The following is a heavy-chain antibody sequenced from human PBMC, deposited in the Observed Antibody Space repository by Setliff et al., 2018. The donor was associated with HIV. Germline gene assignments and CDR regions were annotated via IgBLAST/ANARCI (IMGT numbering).Heavy chain of an antibody. Sequence: ASVKVSCKASGYTFTRYQIQWMRQAPGKGLEWMGTINPSGGSTSFAEKFQGRATITGDTSTTTIYMTLKSLRAEDPAVYYCARDLGDSSGYYPVDYWGQGTLVTVSS. CDR1: GYTFTRYQ. CDR3: ARDLGDSSGYYPVDY. J-gene: IGHJ4*02. V-gene: IGHV1-46*01. CDR2: INPSGGST. D-gene: IGHD3-22*01.